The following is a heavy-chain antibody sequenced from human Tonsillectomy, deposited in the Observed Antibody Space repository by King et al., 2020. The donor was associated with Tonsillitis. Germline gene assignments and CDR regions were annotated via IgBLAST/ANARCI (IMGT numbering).Heavy chain of an antibody. CDR1: GYSISSGYY. V-gene: IGHV4-38-2*01. Sequence: MQLQESGPGLVKPSETLSLTCAVSGYSISSGYYWGWIRQPPGKGLEWIGSIYHSGSTYYNPSLKSRVTISVDTSKNQFSLKLSSVTAADTAVYYCASDMGYGGQMGFDYWGQGTLVTVSS. D-gene: IGHD4/OR15-4a*01. J-gene: IGHJ4*02. CDR3: ASDMGYGGQMGFDY. CDR2: IYHSGST.